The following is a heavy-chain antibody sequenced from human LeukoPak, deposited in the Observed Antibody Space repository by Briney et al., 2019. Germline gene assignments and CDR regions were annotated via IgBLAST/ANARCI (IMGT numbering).Heavy chain of an antibody. V-gene: IGHV4-31*03. CDR1: GGFISSGGYY. J-gene: IGHJ3*02. Sequence: SETLSLTCTVSGGFISSGGYYWSWIRQHPGQGREWIGYIYYGGSTYYNPSLKSRVTISVDTSKNQFSLKLSSVTAADTAVYYCSYQQGYSGYAGAFDIWGQGTMVTVSS. D-gene: IGHD5-12*01. CDR2: IYYGGST. CDR3: SYQQGYSGYAGAFDI.